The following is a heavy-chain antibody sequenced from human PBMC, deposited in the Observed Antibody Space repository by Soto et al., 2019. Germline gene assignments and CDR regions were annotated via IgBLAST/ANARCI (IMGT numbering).Heavy chain of an antibody. V-gene: IGHV3-33*01. J-gene: IGHJ6*02. CDR2: IWYDGSNK. Sequence: QVQLVESGGGVVQPGRSLRLSCAASGFTFSSYGMHWVRQAPGKGLEWVAVIWYDGSNKYYADSVKGRCTISRDNSKNTLYLQMHSLRAEDTAVYYCARRGRAVVIPTPSYGMDVWGQGTTVTVSS. D-gene: IGHD3-22*01. CDR1: GFTFSSYG. CDR3: ARRGRAVVIPTPSYGMDV.